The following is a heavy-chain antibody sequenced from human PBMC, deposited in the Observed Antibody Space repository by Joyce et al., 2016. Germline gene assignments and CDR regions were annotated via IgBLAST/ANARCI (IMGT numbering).Heavy chain of an antibody. J-gene: IGHJ4*02. CDR2: IYHSGRT. V-gene: IGHV4-38-2*01. CDR1: GYSISSGYY. Sequence: QVQLQESGPGLVKSSETLSLTCAVSGYSISSGYYWGWIRQSPGKGLEWIGTIYHSGRTYHNPSLKRRVTMSVDTSKNQFSLNLTSVTAADTAVYYCARGSRRDGYNGGSDYWGQGTLVTVSS. CDR3: ARGSRRDGYNGGSDY. D-gene: IGHD5-24*01.